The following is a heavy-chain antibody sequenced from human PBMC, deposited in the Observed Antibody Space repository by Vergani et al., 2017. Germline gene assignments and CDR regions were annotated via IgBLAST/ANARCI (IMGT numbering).Heavy chain of an antibody. CDR2: IYYSGST. J-gene: IGHJ4*02. CDR1: GGSVSSGSYY. CDR3: AGGFWCIAAAGFDY. Sequence: QVQLQESGPGLVQPSENLSLTCTVSGGSVSSGSYYWSWIRQPPGKGLEWIGYIYYSGSTNYNPSLKRRVTISVDTAKNQFSLKRSSVTAADTGVYYCAGGFWCIAAAGFDYWGQGTLVTVSS. V-gene: IGHV4-61*01. D-gene: IGHD6-13*01.